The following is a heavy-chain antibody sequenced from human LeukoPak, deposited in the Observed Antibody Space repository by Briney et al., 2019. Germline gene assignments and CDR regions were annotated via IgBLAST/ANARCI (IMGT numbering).Heavy chain of an antibody. Sequence: PGGSLRLSCAASGFTLSGSAMHWVRQASGKGLEWVGRIRSKANTYATAYAASVRGRFTISRDESKNTAYLQINSLKTEDTAVYYCTRRSTDDSSGYYSTWGQGTLVTVSS. CDR2: IRSKANTYAT. CDR3: TRRSTDDSSGYYST. J-gene: IGHJ5*02. V-gene: IGHV3-73*01. CDR1: GFTLSGSA. D-gene: IGHD3-22*01.